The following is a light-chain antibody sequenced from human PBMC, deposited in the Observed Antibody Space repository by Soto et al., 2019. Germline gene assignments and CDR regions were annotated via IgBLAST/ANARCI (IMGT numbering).Light chain of an antibody. CDR3: SSYTSSSTLVV. CDR2: DVS. Sequence: QSALTQPASVSGSPGQSITISCTGTSSDVGGYNYVSWYQQHPGKAPKLMIYDVSNRPSGVSNRFSDSKSGNTASLTISGLQAEDEADYYCSSYTSSSTLVVFGGGTKVTVL. CDR1: SSDVGGYNY. J-gene: IGLJ2*01. V-gene: IGLV2-14*01.